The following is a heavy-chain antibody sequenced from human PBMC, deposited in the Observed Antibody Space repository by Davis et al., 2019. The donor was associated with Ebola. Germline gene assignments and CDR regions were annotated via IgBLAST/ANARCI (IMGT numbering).Heavy chain of an antibody. V-gene: IGHV4-39*01. Sequence: SETLSLTCAVSGGSISSSSYYWGWIRQPPGKGLEWIRSIYYSGSTYYNPSLKSRVTISVDTSKNQFSLKLSSVTAADTAVYYCAKGLFDWFDPWGQGTLVTVSS. J-gene: IGHJ5*02. CDR1: GGSISSSSYY. CDR3: AKGLFDWFDP. CDR2: IYYSGST. D-gene: IGHD2-21*01.